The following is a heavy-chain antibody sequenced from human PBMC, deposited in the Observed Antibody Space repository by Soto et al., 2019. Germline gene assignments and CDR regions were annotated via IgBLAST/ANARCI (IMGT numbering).Heavy chain of an antibody. J-gene: IGHJ4*02. Sequence: SETLSLTCTVSGGSIISYYWSWMRQPPGKGLEWIGYIYYSGSTNYNPSLKSRVTISVDTSKNQFSLKLSSVTAADTAVYYCARGLISSLGEFDYWGQGTLVTVSS. CDR1: GGSIISYY. CDR2: IYYSGST. D-gene: IGHD6-6*01. V-gene: IGHV4-59*01. CDR3: ARGLISSLGEFDY.